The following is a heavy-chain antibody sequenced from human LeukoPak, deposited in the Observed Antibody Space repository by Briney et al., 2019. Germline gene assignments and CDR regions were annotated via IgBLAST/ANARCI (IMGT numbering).Heavy chain of an antibody. CDR2: ISAYNGNT. CDR1: GYTFTNYG. J-gene: IGHJ4*02. Sequence: ASVKVSCKASGYTFTNYGFNWVRQAPGQGLEWMGWISAYNGNTNYAQKLQGRVTMTTDTSTSTAHMELRSLTSDDTAVYYCARGELRGIIYSYGDQGKNFDYWGQGTLVTVSS. V-gene: IGHV1-18*01. D-gene: IGHD3-16*01. CDR3: ARGELRGIIYSYGDQGKNFDY.